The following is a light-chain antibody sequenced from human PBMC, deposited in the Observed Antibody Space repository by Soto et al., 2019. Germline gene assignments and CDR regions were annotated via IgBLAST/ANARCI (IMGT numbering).Light chain of an antibody. CDR3: QQYGSSSWT. CDR1: QSVRSSY. V-gene: IGKV3-20*01. CDR2: GAS. J-gene: IGKJ1*01. Sequence: EIVLTQSPGTLSLPPGERATLSCRASQSVRSSYLASYQQKFGQAPRLLIYGASSRATGIPDRFSGSGSGTDLTLTISRLEPEDFAVYYRQQYGSSSWTFGQGTKVDIK.